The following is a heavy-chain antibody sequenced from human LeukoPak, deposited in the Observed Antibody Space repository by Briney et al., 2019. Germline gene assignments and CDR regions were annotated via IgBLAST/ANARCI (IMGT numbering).Heavy chain of an antibody. CDR1: GYSFASYW. V-gene: IGHV5-51*01. CDR3: ARLNPCGGDCIEYFQH. Sequence: KRGESLKISCKGSGYSFASYWIGWVRLMPGQGLEWMGIIYPGDSDTKYSPSFQGRVTISADKSISTAYLQWSSLKASDTAMYYCARLNPCGGDCIEYFQHWGQGTLVTVSS. CDR2: IYPGDSDT. D-gene: IGHD2-21*02. J-gene: IGHJ1*01.